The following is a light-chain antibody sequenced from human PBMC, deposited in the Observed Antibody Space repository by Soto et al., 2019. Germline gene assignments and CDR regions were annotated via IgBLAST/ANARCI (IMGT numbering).Light chain of an antibody. CDR2: GAS. V-gene: IGKV3-20*01. CDR1: QSVSSSY. Sequence: EIVLTQSPGTLSLSPGERATLSCRASQSVSSSYLAWYQQKTGQAPRLLIYGASSRATGIPDRFSGSGSGTDFTLTISRLEPEDFAVYYYQQYGSSPQLTFGGGTKVEIK. J-gene: IGKJ4*01. CDR3: QQYGSSPQLT.